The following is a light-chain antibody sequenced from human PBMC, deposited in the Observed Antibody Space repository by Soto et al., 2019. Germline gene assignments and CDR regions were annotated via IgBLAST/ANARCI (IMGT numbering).Light chain of an antibody. J-gene: IGKJ2*01. CDR2: WAS. CDR1: QSVLYSSNNKNY. CDR3: QQYYSTPYT. Sequence: DIVMTQSPDSLAVSLGERATINCKSSQSVLYSSNNKNYLTWYQQKPGQPPKLLIYWASTWESGVPDRFSGGGSGTDFTLTISSLQAEDVAVYYCQQYYSTPYTFGQGTKLEIK. V-gene: IGKV4-1*01.